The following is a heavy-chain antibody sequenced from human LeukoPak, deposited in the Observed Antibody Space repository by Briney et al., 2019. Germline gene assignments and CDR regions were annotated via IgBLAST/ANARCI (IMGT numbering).Heavy chain of an antibody. CDR2: ISSSGSTI. Sequence: PGGSLRLSCAASGFTFSSYEMNWVRQAPGKGLEWVSYISSSGSTIYYADSVKGRFTISRDNAKNSLYLQMNSLRAEDTAVYYRARGGPEGWFGELARNWFDPWGQGTLVTVTS. J-gene: IGHJ5*02. D-gene: IGHD3-10*01. CDR1: GFTFSSYE. V-gene: IGHV3-48*03. CDR3: ARGGPEGWFGELARNWFDP.